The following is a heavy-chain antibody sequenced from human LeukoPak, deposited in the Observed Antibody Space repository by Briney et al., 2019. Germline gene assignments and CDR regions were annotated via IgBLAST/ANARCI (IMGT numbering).Heavy chain of an antibody. Sequence: ASVKVSCKVSGNTLTELSMHWVRQAPGKGLEWMGGVDPRDGEAFYAQKLQGRVTMTEDTSTDTAYLELSSLRSEDTAIYYCATFIPRPNEYGDYLYYYYGMDVWGQGTTATVSS. J-gene: IGHJ6*02. D-gene: IGHD4-17*01. CDR1: GNTLTELS. V-gene: IGHV1-24*01. CDR2: VDPRDGEA. CDR3: ATFIPRPNEYGDYLYYYYGMDV.